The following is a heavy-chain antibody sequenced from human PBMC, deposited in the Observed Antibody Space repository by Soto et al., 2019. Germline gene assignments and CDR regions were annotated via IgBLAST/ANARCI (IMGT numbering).Heavy chain of an antibody. CDR1: GGTFSSYA. D-gene: IGHD6-19*01. J-gene: IGHJ6*02. Sequence: SLKVACKASGGTFSSYAISWVRQAPGQGLEWMGGIIPIFGTANYAQKFQGRVTITADESTSTAYMELSSLRSEDTAVYYCASAGAGRAYYYYGMDVWGQGTTVTVSS. V-gene: IGHV1-69*13. CDR2: IIPIFGTA. CDR3: ASAGAGRAYYYYGMDV.